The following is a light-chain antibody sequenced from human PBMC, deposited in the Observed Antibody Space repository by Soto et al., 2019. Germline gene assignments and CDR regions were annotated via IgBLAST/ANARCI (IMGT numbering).Light chain of an antibody. V-gene: IGKV3-20*01. CDR1: QSISSSY. CDR3: QQYGGARGYT. CDR2: GAS. Sequence: EIVLTQSPGTLSLSPGERATLSCRASQSISSSYLAWYQQKPGQAPRRLIYGASSRATGIPDRFSGSGSGTDFTLTISRLEPEDSAVYYCQQYGGARGYTFGQGTKVEIK. J-gene: IGKJ2*01.